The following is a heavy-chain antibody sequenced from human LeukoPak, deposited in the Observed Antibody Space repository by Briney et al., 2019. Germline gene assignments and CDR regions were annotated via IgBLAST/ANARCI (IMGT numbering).Heavy chain of an antibody. D-gene: IGHD5-12*01. CDR1: GFTFSSYG. CDR3: AKDSWGLYSGYGFSHSYMDV. Sequence: GGSLRLSCAASGFTFSSYGMHWVRQAPGKGLEWVAFIRYDGSNKYYADSVKGRFTISRDNSKNTLYLQMNSLRAEDTAVYYCAKDSWGLYSGYGFSHSYMDVWGKGTTVTVSS. CDR2: IRYDGSNK. V-gene: IGHV3-30*02. J-gene: IGHJ6*03.